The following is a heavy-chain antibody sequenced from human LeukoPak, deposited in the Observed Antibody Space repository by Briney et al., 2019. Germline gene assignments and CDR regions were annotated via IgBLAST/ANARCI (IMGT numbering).Heavy chain of an antibody. CDR2: ISSSSSYI. J-gene: IGHJ5*02. V-gene: IGHV3-21*01. CDR1: GFTFSSYA. Sequence: GGSLRLSCAASGFTFSSYAMNWVRQAPGKGLEWVSSISSSSSYIYYADSVKGRFTISRDNAKNSLYLQMDSLRAEDTAVYYCARGHSSSSGNWFDPWGQGTLVTVSS. CDR3: ARGHSSSSGNWFDP. D-gene: IGHD6-6*01.